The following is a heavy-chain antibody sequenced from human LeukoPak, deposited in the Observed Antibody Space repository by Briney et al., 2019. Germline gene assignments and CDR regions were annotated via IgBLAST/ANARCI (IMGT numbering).Heavy chain of an antibody. Sequence: GGSLRLSCAASGFTLSSYEMNWVRQAPGKGMEWFSYIRSSGSTIYYADCVKGRFTISRDNAKNSLYLQMNSLRAEDTAVYYCARENDYSIGAFDIWGQGTMVTVSS. V-gene: IGHV3-48*03. D-gene: IGHD4-11*01. CDR2: IRSSGSTI. CDR1: GFTLSSYE. J-gene: IGHJ3*02. CDR3: ARENDYSIGAFDI.